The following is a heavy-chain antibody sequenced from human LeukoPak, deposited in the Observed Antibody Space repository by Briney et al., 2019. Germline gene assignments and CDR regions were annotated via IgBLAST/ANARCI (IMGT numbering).Heavy chain of an antibody. CDR2: INPNSGGT. J-gene: IGHJ4*02. Sequence: ASVKVSFKASGYTFTGYYMHWVRQAPGQGLEWMGWINPNSGGTNYAQKFQGRVTMTRDTSISTAYMELSRLRSDDTAVYYCARLGITMVRGVSDVDYWGQGTLVTVSS. CDR3: ARLGITMVRGVSDVDY. V-gene: IGHV1-2*02. CDR1: GYTFTGYY. D-gene: IGHD3-10*01.